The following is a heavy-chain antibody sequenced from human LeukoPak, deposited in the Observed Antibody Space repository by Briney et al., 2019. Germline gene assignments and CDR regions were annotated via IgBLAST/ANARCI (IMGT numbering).Heavy chain of an antibody. J-gene: IGHJ4*02. D-gene: IGHD3-22*01. Sequence: GGSLRLSCAASGFTFTSYAMSWVRQAPGKGLQWVSSISGSGGRTYYADSVKGRFTISRDNSKNTVNLQMNSPRAEDTAVYYCAKGHGDSDGYYYFDYWGQGTLVTVSS. V-gene: IGHV3-23*01. CDR2: ISGSGGRT. CDR3: AKGHGDSDGYYYFDY. CDR1: GFTFTSYA.